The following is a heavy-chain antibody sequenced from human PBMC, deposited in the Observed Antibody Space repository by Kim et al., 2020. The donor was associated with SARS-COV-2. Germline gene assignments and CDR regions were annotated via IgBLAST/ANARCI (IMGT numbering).Heavy chain of an antibody. Sequence: ASVKVSCKASGYTFTSYAMHWVRQAPGQRLEWMGWINAGNGNTKYSQKFQGRVTITRDTSASTAYMELSSLRSEDTAVYYCARVAWCSGSYCIDYWGQGTLVTVSS. J-gene: IGHJ4*02. V-gene: IGHV1-3*01. CDR3: ARVAWCSGSYCIDY. CDR1: GYTFTSYA. CDR2: INAGNGNT. D-gene: IGHD3-10*02.